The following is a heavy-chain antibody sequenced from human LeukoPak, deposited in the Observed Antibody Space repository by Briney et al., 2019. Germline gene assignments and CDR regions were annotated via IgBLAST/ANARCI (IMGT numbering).Heavy chain of an antibody. V-gene: IGHV4-38-2*02. CDR2: IYHSGST. CDR1: GYSISSGYY. Sequence: SETLSLTCTVSGYSISSGYYWGWIRQPPGKGLEWIGSIYHSGSTYYNPSLKSRVTISVDTSKSQFSLKLSSVTAADTAVYYCARLYYDSSGYIFDYWGQGTLVTVSS. J-gene: IGHJ4*02. CDR3: ARLYYDSSGYIFDY. D-gene: IGHD3-22*01.